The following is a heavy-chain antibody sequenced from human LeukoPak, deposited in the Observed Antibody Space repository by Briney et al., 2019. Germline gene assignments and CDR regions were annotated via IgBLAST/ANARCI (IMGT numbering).Heavy chain of an antibody. CDR3: ARETRIRGVSVRESHYFYYYGMDV. V-gene: IGHV4-4*07. D-gene: IGHD3-10*01. J-gene: IGHJ6*02. Sequence: SDTLSLTCTVSGGSIDNFYWTWIRQPAGRGLEWIGRIYANGGTNYNPSLRSRLTLSVATSRNQFSLSLTSVTAADTAVYYCARETRIRGVSVRESHYFYYYGMDVWGQGTTVIVSS. CDR2: IYANGGT. CDR1: GGSIDNFY.